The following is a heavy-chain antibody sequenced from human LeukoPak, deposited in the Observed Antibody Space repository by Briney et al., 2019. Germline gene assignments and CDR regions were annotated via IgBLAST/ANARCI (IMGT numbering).Heavy chain of an antibody. CDR2: INTNTGNP. D-gene: IGHD3-3*01. Sequence: ASVKVSCKASGYTFTGYYMHWVRQAPGQGLEWMGWINTNTGNPTYAQGFTGRFVFSLDTSVSTAYLQISSLKAEDTAVYYCARDPPRSGYSVVLDYWGQGTLVTVSS. V-gene: IGHV7-4-1*02. CDR3: ARDPPRSGYSVVLDY. J-gene: IGHJ4*02. CDR1: GYTFTGYY.